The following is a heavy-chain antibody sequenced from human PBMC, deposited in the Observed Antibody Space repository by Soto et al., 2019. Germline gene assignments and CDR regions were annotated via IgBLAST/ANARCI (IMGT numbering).Heavy chain of an antibody. CDR2: FYYDGRT. CDR1: GASFSDANYY. J-gene: IGHJ4*01. CDR3: ARDSGYGSGTSVNHYLDF. V-gene: IGHV4-39*02. D-gene: IGHD3-10*01. Sequence: SETLSLTCIVSGASFSDANYYWVWIRQPPGEGLEWIGSFYYDGRTYYNASLKSRVTISVDTSKNHFSLMLTSVTAADTAVYYCARDSGYGSGTSVNHYLDFWGHGTLVTVSS.